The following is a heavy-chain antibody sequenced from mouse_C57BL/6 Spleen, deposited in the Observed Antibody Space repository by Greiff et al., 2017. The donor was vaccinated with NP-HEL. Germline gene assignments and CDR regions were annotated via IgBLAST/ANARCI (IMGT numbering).Heavy chain of an antibody. CDR2: ISDGGSYT. Sequence: VQLKESGGGLVKPGGSLKLSCAASGFTFSSYAMSWVRQTPEKRLEWVATISDGGSYTYYPDNVKGRFTISRDNAKNNLYLQMSHLKSEDTAMYYCAREDYFDYWGQGTTLTVSS. J-gene: IGHJ2*01. CDR3: AREDYFDY. V-gene: IGHV5-4*01. CDR1: GFTFSSYA.